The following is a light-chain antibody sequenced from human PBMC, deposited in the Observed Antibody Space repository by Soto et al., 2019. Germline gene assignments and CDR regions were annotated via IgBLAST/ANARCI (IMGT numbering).Light chain of an antibody. CDR3: SSYTSSSTLAV. Sequence: QSALTQPASVSGSPGQSITISCTGTSRDVGGYNYVSWYQQDPGKAPKLMIYDVNNRPSGVSNRFSGSKSGNTASLTISGLQAEDEAYYYCSSYTSSSTLAVFGGGTKLPS. CDR2: DVN. J-gene: IGLJ2*01. V-gene: IGLV2-14*01. CDR1: SRDVGGYNY.